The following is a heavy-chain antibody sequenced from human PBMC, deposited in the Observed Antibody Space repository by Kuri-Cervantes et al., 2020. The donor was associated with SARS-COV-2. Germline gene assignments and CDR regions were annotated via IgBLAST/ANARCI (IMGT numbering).Heavy chain of an antibody. Sequence: GGSLRLSCAASGFTFSRTDMHWVRQAPGKGLEGVAVISHDGKNKKCIASGKGRFTISRDNSQNTLYLHMKSLRSEDTAMYYCAKDRVGVQYFWGQGTLVTVSS. CDR3: AKDRVGVQYF. V-gene: IGHV3-30*18. CDR1: GFTFSRTD. CDR2: ISHDGKNK. J-gene: IGHJ4*02. D-gene: IGHD2-21*01.